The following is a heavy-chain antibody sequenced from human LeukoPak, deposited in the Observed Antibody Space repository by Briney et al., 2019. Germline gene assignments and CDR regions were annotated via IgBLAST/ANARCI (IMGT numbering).Heavy chain of an antibody. Sequence: PGGSLRLSCAASGFTFSSYGMHWVRQAPGKGLEWVAIISYNGGNKYYADSVKGRFTISRDNSKNTLDLQMNSLRAEDTAVYYCAKDGYCSSTSCYPNHFDSWGQGTLVTVSS. CDR3: AKDGYCSSTSCYPNHFDS. CDR1: GFTFSSYG. V-gene: IGHV3-30*18. CDR2: ISYNGGNK. D-gene: IGHD2-2*03. J-gene: IGHJ4*02.